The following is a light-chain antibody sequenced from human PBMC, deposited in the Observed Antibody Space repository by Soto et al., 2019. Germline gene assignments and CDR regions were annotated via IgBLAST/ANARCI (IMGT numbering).Light chain of an antibody. Sequence: EIVFTQSPSTLSVSPGERATLSCRASQTVNSNLAWYQQKPGQAPRLLIYGASTRATGIPARFSGSGSGTEFTLTISSLQSEDFTVYYCQQYNNWPRTFGQGTKVDIK. V-gene: IGKV3-15*01. J-gene: IGKJ1*01. CDR3: QQYNNWPRT. CDR2: GAS. CDR1: QTVNSN.